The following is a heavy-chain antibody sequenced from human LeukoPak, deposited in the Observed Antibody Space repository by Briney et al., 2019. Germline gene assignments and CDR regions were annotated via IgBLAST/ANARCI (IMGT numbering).Heavy chain of an antibody. D-gene: IGHD2-2*01. Sequence: PSETLSLTCTVSGGSIRSHYWSWIRQPPGKGLEWIGFIYHTWSTDYNPSLKSRVTLSVDTSKNRYSLKLTSVTAADTAVYYCARGTIVVVPAARQDNWFDPWGQGTLVTVSS. CDR1: GGSIRSHY. V-gene: IGHV4-59*08. CDR2: IYHTWST. J-gene: IGHJ5*02. CDR3: ARGTIVVVPAARQDNWFDP.